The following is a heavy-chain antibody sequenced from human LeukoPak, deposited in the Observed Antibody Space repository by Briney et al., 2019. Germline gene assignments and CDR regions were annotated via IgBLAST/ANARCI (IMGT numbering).Heavy chain of an antibody. CDR1: GYTFTSYY. J-gene: IGHJ3*02. D-gene: IGHD1-26*01. CDR2: INPSGGST. V-gene: IGHV1-46*01. CDR3: ARVTGGAFPHAFGI. Sequence: GASVKVSCKASGYTFTSYYIHWVRQAPGQGLEWMGMINPSGGSTSYAQKFQGRVTMTRDTSTTTVYMELSSLRSEDTAMYYCARVTGGAFPHAFGIWGQGTMVTVSS.